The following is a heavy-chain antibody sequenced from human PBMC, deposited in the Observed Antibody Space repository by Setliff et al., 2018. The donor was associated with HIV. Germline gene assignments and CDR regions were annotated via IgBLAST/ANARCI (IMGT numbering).Heavy chain of an antibody. CDR3: ARSVDTTLVPAYYFDY. D-gene: IGHD5-18*01. J-gene: IGHJ4*02. V-gene: IGHV4-34*01. CDR2: INYSGST. CDR1: GGSFSDYY. Sequence: KPSETLSLTCVVYGGSFSDYYWTWIRQPPEKGLEWIGKINYSGSTDYNSSLRSRVTISVDTSKNQISLKLTSVTAADTAVYYCARSVDTTLVPAYYFDYWGQGTLVTVSS.